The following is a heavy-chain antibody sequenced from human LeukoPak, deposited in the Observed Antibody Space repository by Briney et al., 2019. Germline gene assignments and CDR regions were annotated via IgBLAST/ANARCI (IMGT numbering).Heavy chain of an antibody. V-gene: IGHV1-69*05. CDR1: GYTFTSYG. CDR3: ARAGSPNYYYYYYMDV. Sequence: ASVKVSCKASGYTFTSYGVTWVRQAPGQGLEWMGRIIPIFGTANYAQKFQGRVTITTDESTSTAYMELSSLRSEDTAVYYCARAGSPNYYYYYYMDVWGKGTTVTVSS. J-gene: IGHJ6*03. CDR2: IIPIFGTA. D-gene: IGHD1-14*01.